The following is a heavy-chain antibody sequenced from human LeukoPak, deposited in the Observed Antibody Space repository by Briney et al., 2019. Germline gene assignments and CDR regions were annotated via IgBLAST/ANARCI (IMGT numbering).Heavy chain of an antibody. Sequence: GASVKVSCKASGGTFISYAISWVRQAPGQGLEWMGGIIPIFGTANYAQKFQGRVTITADESTSTAYMELSSLRSEDTAVYYCAKLDYDSGGRRDYWGQGTLVAVSS. CDR2: IIPIFGTA. CDR1: GGTFISYA. CDR3: AKLDYDSGGRRDY. D-gene: IGHD3-22*01. V-gene: IGHV1-69*13. J-gene: IGHJ4*02.